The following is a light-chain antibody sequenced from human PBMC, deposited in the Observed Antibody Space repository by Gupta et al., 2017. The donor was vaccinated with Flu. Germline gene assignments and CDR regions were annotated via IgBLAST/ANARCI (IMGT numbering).Light chain of an antibody. CDR1: QSVSSNY. J-gene: IGKJ2*01. CDR3: QQYGSSPPFT. CDR2: DAS. V-gene: IGKV3D-20*01. Sequence: DIVLTQSPATLSLSPGERATLSCGASQSVSSNYLAWYQQKPGLAPRLLIYDASSRDAGIPDRFSGSGSGTDFTLTISSREPEDFAVYYCQQYGSSPPFTFGQGTRLDIK.